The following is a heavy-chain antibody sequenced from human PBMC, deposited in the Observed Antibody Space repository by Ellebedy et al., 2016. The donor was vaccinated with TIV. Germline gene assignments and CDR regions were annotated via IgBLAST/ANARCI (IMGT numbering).Heavy chain of an antibody. CDR3: ARYCSGGSCYSHAFDI. J-gene: IGHJ3*02. CDR2: ISSSSSYI. CDR1: GFTFSSYS. D-gene: IGHD2-15*01. Sequence: GESLKISCAASGFTFSSYSMNWVRQAPGKGLEWVSSISSSSSYIYYADSVKGRFTISRDNAKNSLYLQMNSLRAEDTAVYYCARYCSGGSCYSHAFDIWGQGTMVTVSS. V-gene: IGHV3-21*04.